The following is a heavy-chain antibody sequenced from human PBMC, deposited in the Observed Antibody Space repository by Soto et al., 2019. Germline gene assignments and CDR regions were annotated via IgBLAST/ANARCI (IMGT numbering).Heavy chain of an antibody. Sequence: SQTLSLTCAISGDSVSSNSAAWNWSRQSPSRGLEWLGRTYYRSKWYKDYEVSVKSRITINLDTSRNQFSLQLNSVTPEDTAVYYCACGAVADYSRVFDYWGQGTLVTVSS. D-gene: IGHD6-19*01. V-gene: IGHV6-1*01. J-gene: IGHJ4*02. CDR3: ACGAVADYSRVFDY. CDR1: GDSVSSNSAA. CDR2: TYYRSKWYK.